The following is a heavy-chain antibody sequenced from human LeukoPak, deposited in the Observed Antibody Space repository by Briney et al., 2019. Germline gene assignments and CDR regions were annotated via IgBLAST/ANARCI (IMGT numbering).Heavy chain of an antibody. CDR2: ISGSGGST. Sequence: GGSLRLSCAASEFTFSTYAMNWVRQAPGKGLEWVSAISGSGGSTYYADSVKGRFTISRDNSKNTLYLQMNSLRAEDTAVYYCARDFGTARMTPTGFSAFDYWGQGTLVTVSS. D-gene: IGHD3-16*01. CDR1: EFTFSTYA. CDR3: ARDFGTARMTPTGFSAFDY. V-gene: IGHV3-23*01. J-gene: IGHJ4*02.